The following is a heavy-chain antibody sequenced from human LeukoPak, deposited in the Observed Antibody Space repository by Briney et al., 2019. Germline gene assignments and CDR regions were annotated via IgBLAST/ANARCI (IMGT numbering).Heavy chain of an antibody. V-gene: IGHV3-74*01. CDR1: GGSISSSSYY. CDR3: ARGSSVVALD. Sequence: ETLSLTCTVSGGSISSSSYYWGWIRQPPGKGLVWVSRITSEGSSTSYADSVKGRFTISRDNAKNTLYLQMNSLRAEDTAVYYCARGSSVVALDWGQGTLVTVSS. J-gene: IGHJ4*02. CDR2: ITSEGSST. D-gene: IGHD2-15*01.